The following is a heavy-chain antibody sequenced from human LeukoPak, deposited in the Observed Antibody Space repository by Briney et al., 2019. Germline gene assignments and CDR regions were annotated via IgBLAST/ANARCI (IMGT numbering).Heavy chain of an antibody. CDR2: IYYSGST. Sequence: SETLSLTCTVSGGSISSSSYYWGWIRQPPGKGLEWIGSIYYSGSTYYNPSLKRRVTISIDKSKNQFSLTLSAVTAADTAVYYCARAIVVVPATDRYWFDPWGRGTLVTVSS. V-gene: IGHV4-39*07. CDR1: GGSISSSSYY. J-gene: IGHJ5*02. CDR3: ARAIVVVPATDRYWFDP. D-gene: IGHD2-2*01.